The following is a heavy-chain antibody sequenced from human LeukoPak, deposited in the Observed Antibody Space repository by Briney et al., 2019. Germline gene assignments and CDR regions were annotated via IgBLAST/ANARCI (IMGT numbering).Heavy chain of an antibody. CDR1: GGSISSYF. CDR3: ARRRERRRTDRFDYFDY. J-gene: IGHJ4*02. D-gene: IGHD1-26*01. Sequence: SETLSLTCTGSGGSISSYFWSWFRQPPWKGLEGIGYISYSGSTNYNPSLERRITISLNTSKNQLSLKLSSVTAADTDVYYCARRRERRRTDRFDYFDYWGQGALVAVSS. V-gene: IGHV4-59*08. CDR2: ISYSGST.